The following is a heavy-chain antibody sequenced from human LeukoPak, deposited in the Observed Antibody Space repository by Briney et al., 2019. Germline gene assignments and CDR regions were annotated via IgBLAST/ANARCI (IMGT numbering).Heavy chain of an antibody. Sequence: GGSLRLSCAASGFTFSNHWMHWVRQVPGKGLVWVSRIDGGGSSTSYADSVKGRFSISRDNAKSTLYLQMNSLRAEDTAVYYCARGPGSSGGAYVGDYWGHGTLATVSS. J-gene: IGHJ4*01. CDR1: GFTFSNHW. D-gene: IGHD3-22*01. V-gene: IGHV3-74*01. CDR3: ARGPGSSGGAYVGDY. CDR2: IDGGGSST.